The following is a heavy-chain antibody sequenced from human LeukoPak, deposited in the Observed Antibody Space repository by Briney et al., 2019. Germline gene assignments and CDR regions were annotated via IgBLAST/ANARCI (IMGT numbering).Heavy chain of an antibody. Sequence: SETLSLTCTVSGGSISSYYWGWIRQPPGKGLEWIGYIYYSGSTNYNPSLKSRVTISVDTSKNQFSLELSSVTAADTAVYYCARVQGKYFYDRWGQGTLVTVSS. CDR2: IYYSGST. V-gene: IGHV4-59*01. D-gene: IGHD3-10*01. CDR3: ARVQGKYFYDR. J-gene: IGHJ5*02. CDR1: GGSISSYY.